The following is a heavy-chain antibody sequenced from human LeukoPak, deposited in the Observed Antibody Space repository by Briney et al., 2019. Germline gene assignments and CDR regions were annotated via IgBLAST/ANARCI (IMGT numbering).Heavy chain of an antibody. CDR3: AKRITVSAGYYLDS. CDR1: GFIFSSYA. CDR2: VSGGGAYT. Sequence: GGSLKLSCAASGFIFSSYAMSWVRQAPGKGLEWVSTVSGGGAYTYYADSVKGRFTVSRDDSKSMHFLQMNSLRPEDTALYFCAKRITVSAGYYLDSWGQGTLVTVSS. V-gene: IGHV3-23*01. J-gene: IGHJ4*02. D-gene: IGHD2-8*01.